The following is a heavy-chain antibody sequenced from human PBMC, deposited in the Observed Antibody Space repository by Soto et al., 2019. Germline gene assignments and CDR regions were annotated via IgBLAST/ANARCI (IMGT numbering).Heavy chain of an antibody. J-gene: IGHJ6*02. V-gene: IGHV3-21*01. CDR2: IGRRSDI. CDR1: GFSFSTYS. Sequence: LRLSCDASGFSFSTYSMHWVRQAPGKGLEWVSSIGRRSDIYYADSVKGRFTISRDNAKNSVSLQMNSLRDEDTAVYYCAREETAWPLAYGLDVWGQGTTVTVSS. CDR3: AREETAWPLAYGLDV. D-gene: IGHD5-18*01.